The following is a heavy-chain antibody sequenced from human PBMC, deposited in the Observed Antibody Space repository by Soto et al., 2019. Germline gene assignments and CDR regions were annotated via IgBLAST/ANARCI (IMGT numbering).Heavy chain of an antibody. CDR2: TNYRSRWQT. CDR3: ARLIGNSWLDS. Sequence: SQTLSLTCDFSGESVSSNDATWDWIRQSPSRGLEWLGRTNYRSRWQTDYAISVNSRISINPDTSTNQLSLQLNSVTPDDTAVYYCARLIGNSWLDSWGQGTLVTVSS. V-gene: IGHV6-1*01. CDR1: GESVSSNDAT. J-gene: IGHJ5*01.